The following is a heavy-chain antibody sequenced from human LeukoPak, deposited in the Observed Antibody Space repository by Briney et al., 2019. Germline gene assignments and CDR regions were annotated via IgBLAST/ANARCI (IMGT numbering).Heavy chain of an antibody. V-gene: IGHV3-21*04. CDR3: AKDPFLHCSGGSCYGAFDY. CDR2: ISSSSSYI. Sequence: PGGSLRLSCAPSRFTFSSYSMYSVRQAPGKGLGWVSSISSSSSYIYYADSVKSRFTSSRDNAKNSLYLQTNSLRAEDTALYYCAKDPFLHCSGGSCYGAFDYWGQGTLVTVSS. J-gene: IGHJ4*02. D-gene: IGHD2-15*01. CDR1: RFTFSSYS.